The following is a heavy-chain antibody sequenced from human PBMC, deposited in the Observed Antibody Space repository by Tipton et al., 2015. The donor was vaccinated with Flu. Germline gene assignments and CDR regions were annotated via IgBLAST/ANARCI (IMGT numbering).Heavy chain of an antibody. J-gene: IGHJ4*02. D-gene: IGHD5-18*01. CDR1: GGSISSYTYY. CDR2: IYHSGST. Sequence: TLSLTCTVSGGSISSYTYYWGWIRQPPGKGLEWIGSIYHSGSTYYNPSLKSRVTISVDTAKNQFSLELSSVTAADSAVYHCARVETVQLYSFDYWGQGTVVTVSS. V-gene: IGHV4-39*07. CDR3: ARVETVQLYSFDY.